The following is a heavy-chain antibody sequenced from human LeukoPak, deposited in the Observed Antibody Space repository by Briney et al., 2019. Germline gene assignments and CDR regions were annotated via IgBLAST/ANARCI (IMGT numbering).Heavy chain of an antibody. Sequence: SETLSLTCTVSGGSISSSSYYWSWIRQPAGKGLEWIGRIYTSGSTNYNPSLKSRVTMSVDTSKNQFSLKLSSVTAADTAVYYCARDERLGSGSSPGLAFDIWGQGTMVTVSS. CDR3: ARDERLGSGSSPGLAFDI. J-gene: IGHJ3*02. D-gene: IGHD3-10*01. CDR1: GGSISSSSYY. V-gene: IGHV4-61*02. CDR2: IYTSGST.